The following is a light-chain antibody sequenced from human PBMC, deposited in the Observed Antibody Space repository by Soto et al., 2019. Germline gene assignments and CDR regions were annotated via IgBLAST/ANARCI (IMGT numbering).Light chain of an antibody. CDR2: DVS. Sequence: QSALTQPASVSGSPGQSITISCTGTSSDVGGYNYVSWYQQHPGNAPKLMIYDVSHRPSGVSNRFSGSKSGNTASLTSSGLQAEDEADYYCSSYTSSSTLYVFGPGTKLTVL. CDR3: SSYTSSSTLYV. J-gene: IGLJ1*01. V-gene: IGLV2-14*01. CDR1: SSDVGGYNY.